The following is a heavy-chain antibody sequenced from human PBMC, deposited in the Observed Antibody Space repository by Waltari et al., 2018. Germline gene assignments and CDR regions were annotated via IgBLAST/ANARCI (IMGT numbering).Heavy chain of an antibody. CDR1: GYSFTSYW. J-gene: IGHJ5*02. D-gene: IGHD6-13*01. CDR2: IYPGDSDT. Sequence: EVQLVQSGAEVKKPGASLKISCKGSGYSFTSYWIGWVRQMPGKGLEWRGIIYPGDSDTRYSPSFQGQVTISADKSISTAYLQWSSLKASDTAMYYCARQGLKRIAAAHWFDPWGQGTLVTVSS. CDR3: ARQGLKRIAAAHWFDP. V-gene: IGHV5-51*01.